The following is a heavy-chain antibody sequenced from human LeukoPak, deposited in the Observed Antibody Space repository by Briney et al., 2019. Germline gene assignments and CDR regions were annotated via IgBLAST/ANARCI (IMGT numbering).Heavy chain of an antibody. CDR2: IYYSGST. CDR3: ARVGGYCSGGSCLNWFDP. J-gene: IGHJ5*02. CDR1: GGSISSYY. V-gene: IGHV4-59*01. D-gene: IGHD2-15*01. Sequence: PSETLSLTCTVSGGSISSYYWSWIRQPPGKGLEWIGCIYYSGSTNYNPSLKSRVTISVDTSKNQFSLKLSSVTAADTAVYYCARVGGYCSGGSCLNWFDPWGQGTLVTVSS.